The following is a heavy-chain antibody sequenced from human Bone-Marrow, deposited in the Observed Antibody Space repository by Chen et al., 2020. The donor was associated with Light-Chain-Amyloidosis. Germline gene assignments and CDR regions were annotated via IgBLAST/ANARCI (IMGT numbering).Heavy chain of an antibody. J-gene: IGHJ6*02. Sequence: EVQLVEFGGDFVQPGRSLRLSCTGSGFTFGDYAVSWLRQAPGKGREWVGFMRRKSYGGTTEYAASVKGRFTISRDDSISTAYLQMNSLRTDDTAVYSCTSGAAADKYYYGLDVWGQGTTVTVSS. CDR3: TSGAAADKYYYGLDV. V-gene: IGHV3-49*03. CDR2: MRRKSYGGTT. CDR1: GFTFGDYA. D-gene: IGHD6-13*01.